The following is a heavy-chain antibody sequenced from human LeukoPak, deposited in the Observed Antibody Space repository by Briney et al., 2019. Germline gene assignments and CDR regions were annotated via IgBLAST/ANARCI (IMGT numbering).Heavy chain of an antibody. D-gene: IGHD4-17*01. J-gene: IGHJ4*02. CDR2: IYYSGST. V-gene: IGHV4-59*01. CDR3: AATVPTVTMWGFDY. CDR1: GGSISSYY. Sequence: SETLSLTCTVSGGSISSYYWSWIRQPPGKGLEWIGYIYYSGSTNYNPSLKSRVTISVDTSKNQFSLKLSSVTAADTAVYYCAATVPTVTMWGFDYWGQGTLVTVSS.